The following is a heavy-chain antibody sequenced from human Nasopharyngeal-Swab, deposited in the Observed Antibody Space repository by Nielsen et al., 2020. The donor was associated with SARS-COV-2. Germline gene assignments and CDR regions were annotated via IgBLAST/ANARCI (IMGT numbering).Heavy chain of an antibody. Sequence: GESLKISCATSGFTFSSYWMSWVRQAPGKGLEWVANIKQDGSEKYYVDSVKGRFTISRDNAKNSLYLQMNSLRAEDTAVYYCARDGWNYYDYWGQGTLVNVSS. CDR3: ARDGWNYYDY. CDR2: IKQDGSEK. J-gene: IGHJ4*02. D-gene: IGHD6-19*01. CDR1: GFTFSSYW. V-gene: IGHV3-7*03.